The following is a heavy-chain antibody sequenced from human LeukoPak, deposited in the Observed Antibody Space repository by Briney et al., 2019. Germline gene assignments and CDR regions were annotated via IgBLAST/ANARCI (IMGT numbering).Heavy chain of an antibody. CDR2: IDPNTGGT. CDR1: EYTFTGSY. D-gene: IGHD3-10*01. V-gene: IGHV1-2*02. CDR3: ASEVRGAKQLDAFDI. Sequence: ASVKVSCKASEYTFTGSYMHWVRQAPGQGLEWMGWIDPNTGGTNYAQRFQGRVTMTRDTSISTAYMELSRLRSDDTAVYYCASEVRGAKQLDAFDIRGQGTMVTVSS. J-gene: IGHJ3*02.